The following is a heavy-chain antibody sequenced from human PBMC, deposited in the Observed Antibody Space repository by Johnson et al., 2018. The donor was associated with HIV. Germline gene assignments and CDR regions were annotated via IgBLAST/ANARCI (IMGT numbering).Heavy chain of an antibody. CDR1: GFTFSNAW. CDR2: IYSGGRT. Sequence: VQLVESGGGLVKPGGSLRLSCAVSGFTFSNAWMTWVRQAPGKGLEWVSRIYSGGRTNYADSVKGRFTISRDNSKNTLYLQMNSLRAEDTAVYYCARGGGVIRWGRASDAFDIWGQGTMVSVSS. J-gene: IGHJ3*02. V-gene: IGHV3-66*02. D-gene: IGHD3-16*01. CDR3: ARGGGVIRWGRASDAFDI.